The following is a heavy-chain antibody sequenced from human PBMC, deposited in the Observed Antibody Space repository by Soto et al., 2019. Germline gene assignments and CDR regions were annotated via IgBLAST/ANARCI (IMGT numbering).Heavy chain of an antibody. Sequence: SETLSLTCTVSGGSISSSSYYWGWIRQPPGKGLEWIGGIYYSGSTYYNPSLKSRVTISVDTSKNQFSLKLSSVTAADTAVYYCARHRRQLGYFDYWGQGTLVTVSS. J-gene: IGHJ4*02. D-gene: IGHD7-27*01. CDR1: GGSISSSSYY. V-gene: IGHV4-39*01. CDR2: IYYSGST. CDR3: ARHRRQLGYFDY.